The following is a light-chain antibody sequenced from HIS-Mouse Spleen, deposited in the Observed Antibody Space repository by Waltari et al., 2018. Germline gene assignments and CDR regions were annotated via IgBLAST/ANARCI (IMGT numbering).Light chain of an antibody. Sequence: SYELTQPPSVSVSPGQTARITCSGDALPKKYAYWYQQKSGQAPVLVIYEDSKRPSGIPEGFSGSISGTMATLTISGAQVEAEADYYCYSTDSSGNHRVFGGGTKLTVL. V-gene: IGLV3-10*01. CDR3: YSTDSSGNHRV. J-gene: IGLJ2*01. CDR1: ALPKKY. CDR2: EDS.